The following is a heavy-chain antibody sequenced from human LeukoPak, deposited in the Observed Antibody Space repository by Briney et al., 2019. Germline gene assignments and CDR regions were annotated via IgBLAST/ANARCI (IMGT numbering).Heavy chain of an antibody. D-gene: IGHD4/OR15-4a*01. CDR2: IKQDGSEK. CDR3: AREDSGEPFDY. Sequence: GGSLRLSCEGSGFTFSNYWMSWVRQAPVEGLEWVANIKQDGSEKYYVDSVEGRFTISRDNAKNSLFLQMNSLRAEDTAVYYCAREDSGEPFDYWGQGTLVTVSS. CDR1: GFTFSNYW. J-gene: IGHJ4*02. V-gene: IGHV3-7*01.